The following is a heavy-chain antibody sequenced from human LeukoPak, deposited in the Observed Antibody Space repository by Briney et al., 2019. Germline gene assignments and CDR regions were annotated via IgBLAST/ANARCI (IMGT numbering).Heavy chain of an antibody. CDR2: ISGSGGST. CDR1: GFTFSSYA. CDR3: ATNTAMVTNRFDY. D-gene: IGHD5-18*01. Sequence: GGSLRLSCAASGFTFSSYAMSWVRQAPGKGLEWVSAISGSGGSTYYADSVKGRFTISRDNSKNTLNLQMNSLRAEDTAVYYCATNTAMVTNRFDYWGQGTLVTVSS. V-gene: IGHV3-23*01. J-gene: IGHJ4*02.